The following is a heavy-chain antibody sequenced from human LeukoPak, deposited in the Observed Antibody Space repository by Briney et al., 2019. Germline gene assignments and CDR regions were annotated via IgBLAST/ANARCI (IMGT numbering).Heavy chain of an antibody. D-gene: IGHD5-18*01. J-gene: IGHJ4*02. V-gene: IGHV1-18*01. Sequence: ASVKVSCKASGYTFTSYGISWVRQAPGQGLEWMGWISAYNGNTNYAQKLQGRVTMTTDTSTSTAYMELSSLRSEDTAVYYCARIAGYSYGGTIDYWGQGTLITVSS. CDR1: GYTFTSYG. CDR2: ISAYNGNT. CDR3: ARIAGYSYGGTIDY.